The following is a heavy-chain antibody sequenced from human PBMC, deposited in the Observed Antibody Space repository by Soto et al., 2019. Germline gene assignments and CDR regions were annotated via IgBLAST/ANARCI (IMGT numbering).Heavy chain of an antibody. J-gene: IGHJ6*02. V-gene: IGHV1-69*13. D-gene: IGHD3-22*01. CDR3: ARDIITPSYYYYGMDV. CDR2: IIPIFGTA. Sequence: GASVKVSCKASGGTFSSYAISWVRQAPGQGLEWMGGIIPIFGTANYAQKFQGRVTITADESTSTAYMELSSLRSEDTAVYYCARDIITPSYYYYGMDVWGQGTTVTVSS. CDR1: GGTFSSYA.